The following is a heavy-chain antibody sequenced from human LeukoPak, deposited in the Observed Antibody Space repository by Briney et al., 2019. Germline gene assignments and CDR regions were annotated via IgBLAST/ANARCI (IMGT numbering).Heavy chain of an antibody. V-gene: IGHV3-30*18. Sequence: GRSLRLSCAASRFTFSSYGMHWVRQAPGKGLEWVAVISYDGSNKYYADSVKGRFTISRDNSKNTLYLQMNSLRAEDTAVYYCAKDLPAATIYYYYGMDVWGQGTTVTVSS. CDR1: RFTFSSYG. CDR2: ISYDGSNK. D-gene: IGHD2-2*01. CDR3: AKDLPAATIYYYYGMDV. J-gene: IGHJ6*02.